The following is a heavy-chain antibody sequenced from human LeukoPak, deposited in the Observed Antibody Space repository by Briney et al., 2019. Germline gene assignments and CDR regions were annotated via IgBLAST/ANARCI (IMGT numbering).Heavy chain of an antibody. V-gene: IGHV3-23*01. CDR3: AKDPRYSYGY. D-gene: IGHD5-18*01. Sequence: GGSLRLSCAASGFTFSSYGMSWVRQAPGKGLEWVSGISGGGGSTYYADSVKGRFAISRDNSKNTLYLQMNSLRAEDTAVYYCAKDPRYSYGYWGQGTLVAVSS. CDR1: GFTFSSYG. J-gene: IGHJ4*02. CDR2: ISGGGGST.